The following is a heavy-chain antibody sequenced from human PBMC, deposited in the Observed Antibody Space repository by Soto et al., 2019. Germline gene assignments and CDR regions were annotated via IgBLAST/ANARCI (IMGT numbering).Heavy chain of an antibody. D-gene: IGHD2-15*01. CDR3: ARSIVVVVAATQSAFDI. CDR2: IYPGDSDT. J-gene: IGHJ3*02. CDR1: GYSFTSYW. V-gene: IGHV5-51*01. Sequence: GESLKISCKGSGYSFTSYWIGWVRQMPGKGLEWMGIIYPGDSDTRYSPSFQGQVTISADKSISTAYLQWSSLKASDTAMYYCARSIVVVVAATQSAFDIWGQGTMVTVS.